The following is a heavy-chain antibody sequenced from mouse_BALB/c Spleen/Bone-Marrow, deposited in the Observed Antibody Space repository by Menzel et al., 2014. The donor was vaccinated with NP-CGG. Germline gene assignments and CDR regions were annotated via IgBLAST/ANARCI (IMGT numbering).Heavy chain of an antibody. CDR1: GFTFSSYA. V-gene: IGHV5-12-2*01. Sequence: EVQRVESGGGLAQPGGSLRLSCAASGFTFSSYAMSWVRQTPEKRLEWVAYITIGGGGSYYPDTVKGRFAISRDNAENTLYLQMSSLKSEDTAIYYCTRHGGGLDYFDHWGQCTTLIVSS. CDR3: TRHGGGLDYFDH. J-gene: IGHJ2*01. CDR2: ITIGGGGS.